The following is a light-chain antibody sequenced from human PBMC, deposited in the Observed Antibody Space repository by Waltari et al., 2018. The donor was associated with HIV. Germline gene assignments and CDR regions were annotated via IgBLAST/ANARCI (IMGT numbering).Light chain of an antibody. V-gene: IGLV2-8*01. Sequence: QSALTQPPSASGSPGQSVTISCTGTSSDVVGYNYVSWYQQHPGKAPKVMVYEVTKRPSGAPDRFSGSKSGNTAYLTVSGLQAEDEADYYCSSYGGSNILIFGGGTKLTVL. CDR1: SSDVVGYNY. CDR3: SSYGGSNILI. CDR2: EVT. J-gene: IGLJ2*01.